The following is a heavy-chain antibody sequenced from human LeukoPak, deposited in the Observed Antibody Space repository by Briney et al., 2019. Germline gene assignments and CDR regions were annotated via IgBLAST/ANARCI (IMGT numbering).Heavy chain of an antibody. CDR3: ASTYRHNYSGSGLNPKYYFDY. V-gene: IGHV4-61*02. Sequence: SETLSLTCTVSGGSISSGSYYWSWIRQPAGKGLEWIGRIYTSGSTNYNPSLKSRVTISVDTSKNQFSLKLSSVTAADTAVYYCASTYRHNYSGSGLNPKYYFDYWGQGTLVTVSP. J-gene: IGHJ4*02. CDR1: GGSISSGSYY. D-gene: IGHD3-10*01. CDR2: IYTSGST.